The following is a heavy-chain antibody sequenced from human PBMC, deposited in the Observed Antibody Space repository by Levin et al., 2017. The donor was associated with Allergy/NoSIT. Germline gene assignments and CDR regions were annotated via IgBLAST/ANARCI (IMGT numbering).Heavy chain of an antibody. D-gene: IGHD2-8*01. Sequence: ASETLSLTCAVSGASISSTNWYSWVRQPPGKGLEWIGEIYPDGRTNYNPSLKSRVTISVDKSRNQFSLKLNSVTAADTAVYYCVRNGVYSLEVWGKGTTVTVSS. V-gene: IGHV4-4*02. J-gene: IGHJ6*04. CDR3: VRNGVYSLEV. CDR2: IYPDGRT. CDR1: GASISSTNW.